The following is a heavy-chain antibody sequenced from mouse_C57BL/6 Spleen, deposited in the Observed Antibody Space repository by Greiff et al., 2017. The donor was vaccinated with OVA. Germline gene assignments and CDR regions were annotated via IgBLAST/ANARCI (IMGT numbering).Heavy chain of an antibody. J-gene: IGHJ2*01. Sequence: QVQLQQSGPELVKPGASVKISCKASGYAFSSSWMNWVKQRPGKGLEWIGRIYPGDGDTNYNGKFKGKATLTADKSSSTAYMQLSSLTSEDSAVYFCARWGSDPFDYWGQGTTLTVSS. CDR1: GYAFSSSW. V-gene: IGHV1-82*01. CDR3: ARWGSDPFDY. CDR2: IYPGDGDT.